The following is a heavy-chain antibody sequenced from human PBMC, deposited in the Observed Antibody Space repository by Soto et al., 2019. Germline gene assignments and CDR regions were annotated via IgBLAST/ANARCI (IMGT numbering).Heavy chain of an antibody. V-gene: IGHV1-18*01. CDR2: ISAYNGNT. D-gene: IGHD3-22*01. CDR1: GYTFTSYA. J-gene: IGHJ1*01. Sequence: ASVKVSCKASGYTFTSYAMHWVRQAPGQRLEWMGWISAYNGNTNYAQKLQGRVTMTTDTSTSTAYMELRSLRSDDTAVYYCARDGPYYDSSGYHREYFQHWGQGTLVTVSS. CDR3: ARDGPYYDSSGYHREYFQH.